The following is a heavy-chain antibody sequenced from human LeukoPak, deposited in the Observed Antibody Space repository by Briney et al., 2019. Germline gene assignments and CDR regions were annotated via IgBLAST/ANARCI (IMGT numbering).Heavy chain of an antibody. J-gene: IGHJ3*02. CDR1: GLTVSNYW. V-gene: IGHV3-74*01. D-gene: IGHD2-8*01. Sequence: GGSLSLSCAAAGLTVSNYWMSWVRQAPGKGLVWVSRISSDGRIISYADSVKGRFTMSRDNAKNTLSLQMNSLRGEDAAVYYCVREDRILLGNDAFDIWGQGTMVTVSS. CDR2: ISSDGRII. CDR3: VREDRILLGNDAFDI.